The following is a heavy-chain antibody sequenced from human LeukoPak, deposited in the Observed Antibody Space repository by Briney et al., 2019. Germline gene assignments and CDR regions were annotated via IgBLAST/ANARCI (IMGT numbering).Heavy chain of an antibody. V-gene: IGHV3-66*01. CDR2: IYSGGTT. J-gene: IGHJ4*02. CDR3: ARDRGGSRSDC. CDR1: GFTVSTNY. D-gene: IGHD6-13*01. Sequence: GGSLRLSCAASGFTVSTNYMSWVRQTPGKGLEWVSVIYSGGTTYYADSVKGRFTISRDNSKNTLYLQMNSLRAEDTAVYYCARDRGGSRSDCWGQGTLVTVSS.